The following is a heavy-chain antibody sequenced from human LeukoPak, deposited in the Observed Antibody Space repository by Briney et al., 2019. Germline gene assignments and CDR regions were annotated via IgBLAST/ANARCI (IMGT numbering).Heavy chain of an antibody. V-gene: IGHV4-39*07. D-gene: IGHD5-12*01. Sequence: SETLSLTCAVSGGSISSSSYYWGWIRQPPGKGLEWIGSIYYSGSTNYNPSLKSRVTISVDTSKTQFSLKLSSVTAADTAVYYCAYVATIGDAFDIWGQGTMVTVSS. CDR1: GGSISSSSYY. J-gene: IGHJ3*02. CDR3: AYVATIGDAFDI. CDR2: IYYSGST.